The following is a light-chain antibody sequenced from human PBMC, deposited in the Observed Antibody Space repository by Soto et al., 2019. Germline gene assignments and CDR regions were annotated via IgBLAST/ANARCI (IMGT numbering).Light chain of an antibody. Sequence: TRCVYPEKRATLSCMARQSGSTNLAWYQQKPGKAPEVLIYDVSNRECGVPARFRGSGSGTEFTLKTSRLQPEDLATYYCIQCIQYPCTFGQGT. V-gene: IGKV1-5*01. CDR1: QSGSTN. CDR2: DVS. J-gene: IGKJ5*01. CDR3: IQCIQYPCT.